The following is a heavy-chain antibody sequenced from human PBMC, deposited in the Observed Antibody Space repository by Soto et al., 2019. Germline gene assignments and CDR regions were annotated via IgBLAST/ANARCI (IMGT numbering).Heavy chain of an antibody. D-gene: IGHD3-10*01. CDR1: GYTFTSYT. CDR2: INIAKGNT. Sequence: QGQLVQSGAEVKKPGASVKVSCKASGYTFTSYTMHWVRQAPGQRPEWMGWINIAKGNTQYSQKLQGRVTFTRDTSASTAYMELSTLRSEDTAVYYFASSSVSFYTLGHWGQGTLVTVSS. CDR3: ASSSVSFYTLGH. V-gene: IGHV1-3*04. J-gene: IGHJ4*02.